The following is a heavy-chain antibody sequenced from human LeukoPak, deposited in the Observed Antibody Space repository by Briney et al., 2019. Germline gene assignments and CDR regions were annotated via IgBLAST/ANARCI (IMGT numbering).Heavy chain of an antibody. CDR3: ARDYGGFDY. CDR2: IYSGGST. J-gene: IGHJ4*02. D-gene: IGHD4-23*01. Sequence: GGSLRLSCAASEFSVGSNYMSWVRQAPGKGLEWVSVIYSGGSTYYADSVKGRFTISRDNSKNTLYLQMNSLRAEDTAVYYCARDYGGFDYWGQGTLVTVSS. V-gene: IGHV3-66*01. CDR1: EFSVGSNY.